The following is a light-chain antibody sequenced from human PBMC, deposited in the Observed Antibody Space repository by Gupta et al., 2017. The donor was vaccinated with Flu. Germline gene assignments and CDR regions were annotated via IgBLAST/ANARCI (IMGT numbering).Light chain of an antibody. Sequence: SWLAWYQQKPGKAPKLLIYKASSLEGGVPSRFSGSGSGTEFTLTISSLQPDDFATYYCQQYNSYPTFGQGTKVEIK. CDR2: KAS. CDR3: QQYNSYPT. V-gene: IGKV1-5*03. CDR1: SW. J-gene: IGKJ1*01.